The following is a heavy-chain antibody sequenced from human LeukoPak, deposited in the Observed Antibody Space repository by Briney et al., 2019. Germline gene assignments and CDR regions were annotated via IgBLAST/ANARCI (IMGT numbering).Heavy chain of an antibody. V-gene: IGHV3-74*01. CDR1: GFTFSSYW. D-gene: IGHD3-9*01. CDR2: INSDGSST. J-gene: IGHJ4*02. CDR3: ARAGSYFDWLLAFDY. Sequence: GGSLTLSCAASGFTFSSYWMHWVRQAPGKGLVWVSRINSDGSSTSYADSVKGRFTISRDNAKNTLYPQMNSLRAEDTAVYYCARAGSYFDWLLAFDYWGQGTLVTVSS.